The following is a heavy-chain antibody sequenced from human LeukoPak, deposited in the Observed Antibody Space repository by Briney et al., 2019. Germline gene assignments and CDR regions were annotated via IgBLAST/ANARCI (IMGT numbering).Heavy chain of an antibody. J-gene: IGHJ3*02. V-gene: IGHV3-23*01. D-gene: IGHD6-19*01. Sequence: GGSLRLSCAASGFTFSSYAMSWVRQAPGKGLEWVSAISGSGGSTYYADSVKGRFTISRDNSKNTLYLQMNSLRAGDTAVYYCAKSIAVAGRAKDDAFDIWGQGTMVTVSS. CDR2: ISGSGGST. CDR3: AKSIAVAGRAKDDAFDI. CDR1: GFTFSSYA.